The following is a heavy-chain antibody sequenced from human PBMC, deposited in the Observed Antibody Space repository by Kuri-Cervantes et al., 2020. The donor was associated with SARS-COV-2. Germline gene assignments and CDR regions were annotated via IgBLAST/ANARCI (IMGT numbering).Heavy chain of an antibody. CDR3: ARVLSLTFHGGAFDI. D-gene: IGHD2/OR15-2a*01. J-gene: IGHJ3*02. Sequence: ESLKISCAASGFTFSSYEMNWVRHPPGKGLEWIGEIYHSGSTNYSPSLGGRATISLDKSKNQLSLNVYSVTAADTAVYYCARVLSLTFHGGAFDIWGQGTTVTVSS. CDR1: GFTFSSYE. CDR2: IYHSGST. V-gene: IGHV4-34*01.